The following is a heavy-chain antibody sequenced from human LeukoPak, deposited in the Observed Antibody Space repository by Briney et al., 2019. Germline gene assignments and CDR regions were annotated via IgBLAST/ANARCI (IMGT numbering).Heavy chain of an antibody. CDR2: IYHTGST. CDR3: ARGLVDSSSYYYYYMDV. V-gene: IGHV4-38-2*01. Sequence: SETLSLTCAVSGYSITSGHYWGWLRQPPGKGLEWIGTIYHTGSTYYNPSLKSRATMSVDTSKNPFSLRLTSMTAADTAVYYCARGLVDSSSYYYYYMDVWGKGTTVTVSS. D-gene: IGHD3-22*01. J-gene: IGHJ6*03. CDR1: GYSITSGHY.